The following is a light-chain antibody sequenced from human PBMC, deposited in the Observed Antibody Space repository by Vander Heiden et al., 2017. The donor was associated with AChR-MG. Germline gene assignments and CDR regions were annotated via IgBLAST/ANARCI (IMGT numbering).Light chain of an antibody. Sequence: NFMLTQPHSVSESPGKTVTISCTRSGGSIGSNYVQWFQQRPGSAPTTVIYEDNPRPSGVPDRFSGSIDTSAHSASLTISGLKTEDEADYYCQSFDSSNHVVFGGGTKLTVL. J-gene: IGLJ2*01. CDR2: EDN. CDR3: QSFDSSNHVV. V-gene: IGLV6-57*03. CDR1: GGSIGSNY.